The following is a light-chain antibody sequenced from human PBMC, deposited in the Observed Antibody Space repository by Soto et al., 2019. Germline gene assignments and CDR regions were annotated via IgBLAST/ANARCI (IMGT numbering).Light chain of an antibody. CDR1: QHINSY. Sequence: DIQMTQSPASLFASVGDRVIISCRASQHINSYLNWYQQKPGKGPKLLIYGTSSLQSGVPSRFSGSGSGTDVTLTISSLQPEGFATYYCHQTYTTPRTFGQGTKV. J-gene: IGKJ1*01. V-gene: IGKV1-39*01. CDR3: HQTYTTPRT. CDR2: GTS.